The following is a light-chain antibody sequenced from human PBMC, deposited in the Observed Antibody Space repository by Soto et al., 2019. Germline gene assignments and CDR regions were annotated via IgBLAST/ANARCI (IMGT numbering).Light chain of an antibody. J-gene: IGLJ3*02. CDR3: NSYAGSNNWV. Sequence: QSALTQPPSASGSPGQSVTISCTGTSSDVGGYNYVSWYQQHPGNAPKLMIYEVSQRPSGVPDRFSGSKSGNTASLTVSGLQAEDEADYYCNSYAGSNNWVFGGGTKLTVL. CDR1: SSDVGGYNY. CDR2: EVS. V-gene: IGLV2-8*01.